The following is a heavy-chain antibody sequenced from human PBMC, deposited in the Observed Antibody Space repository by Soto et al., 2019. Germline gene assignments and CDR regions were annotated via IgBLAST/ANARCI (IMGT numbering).Heavy chain of an antibody. CDR1: GFTVSSNY. CDR2: IYSGGST. Sequence: EVQLVESGGGLVQPGGSLRLSCAASGFTVSSNYMTWVRQAPGKGLEWVSIIYSGGSTYYADSVKGRFTISRDNSKNTLYLQMNSLRAEDTAVYYCARAEYYYDSGAYAFDIWGQGTMVTVSS. D-gene: IGHD3-22*01. CDR3: ARAEYYYDSGAYAFDI. V-gene: IGHV3-66*01. J-gene: IGHJ3*02.